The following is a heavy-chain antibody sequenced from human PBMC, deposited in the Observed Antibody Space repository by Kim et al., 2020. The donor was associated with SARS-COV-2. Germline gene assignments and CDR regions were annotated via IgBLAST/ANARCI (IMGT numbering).Heavy chain of an antibody. CDR3: ARDGPYGSGGLLGY. D-gene: IGHD3-10*01. V-gene: IGHV4-59*01. CDR2: IYYSGST. CDR1: GGSISSYY. J-gene: IGHJ4*02. Sequence: SETLSLTCTVSGGSISSYYWSWIRQPPGKGLEWIGYIYYSGSTNYNPSLKSRVTISVDTSKNQFSLKLSSVTAADTAVYYCARDGPYGSGGLLGYWGQGTLVTVSS.